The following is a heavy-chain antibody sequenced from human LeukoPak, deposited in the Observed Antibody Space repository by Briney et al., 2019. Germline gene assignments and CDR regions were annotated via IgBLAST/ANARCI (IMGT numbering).Heavy chain of an antibody. CDR1: GFTFSSYG. D-gene: IGHD1-1*01. V-gene: IGHV3-30*02. J-gene: IGHJ3*02. CDR2: IRYDGSNK. CDR3: AWYTWNGFRAIAFDI. Sequence: GGSLRLSCAASGFTFSSYGMHWVRQAPGKGLEWVAFIRYDGSNKYYADSVKGRYTISRDNSKNTLYLQMNSLRSEDSAVYYCAWYTWNGFRAIAFDIWGQGTRVTVSS.